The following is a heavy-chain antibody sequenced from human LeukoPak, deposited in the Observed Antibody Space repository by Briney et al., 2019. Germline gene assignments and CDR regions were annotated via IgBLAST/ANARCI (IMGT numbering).Heavy chain of an antibody. CDR2: IYSGGGT. CDR1: GFTFSDSG. V-gene: IGHV3-53*01. CDR3: ARGGLEMATIYFDY. J-gene: IGHJ4*02. Sequence: SGGSLRLSCAASGFTFSDSGMHRVRQAPGKGLEWVSVIYSGGGTYYADSVKGRFTISRDNSKNTLYLQMNSLRAEDTAVYYCARGGLEMATIYFDYWGQGTLVTVSS. D-gene: IGHD5-24*01.